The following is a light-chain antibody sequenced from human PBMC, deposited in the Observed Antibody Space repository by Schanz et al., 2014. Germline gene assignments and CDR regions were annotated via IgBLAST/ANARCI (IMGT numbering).Light chain of an antibody. CDR1: SSDVGSYNR. Sequence: QSVLTQPPSVSGSPGQSVTISCTGTSSDVGSYNRVSWYQQPPGKAPKVMIYDVSNRPSGVSNRFSGSKSGNTASLTISGLQAEDEADYYCSSYTSSSTLYVFGTGTKLTVL. J-gene: IGLJ1*01. CDR2: DVS. CDR3: SSYTSSSTLYV. V-gene: IGLV2-18*02.